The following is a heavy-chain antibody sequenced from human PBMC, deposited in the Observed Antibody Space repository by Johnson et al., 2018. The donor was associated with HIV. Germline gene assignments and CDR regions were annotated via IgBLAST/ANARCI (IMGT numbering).Heavy chain of an antibody. CDR2: IRYDGSKK. V-gene: IGHV3-30*02. CDR3: AKDPTTYYYDSSGYRTGGDAFDI. Sequence: QMQLVESGGGVVQPGGSLRLSCVASGFTFSSYAMHWVRQAPGKGLEWVALIRYDGSKKYYADSVKGRFTISRDNSMNTLYLQMNSRRAEDTAVYYCAKDPTTYYYDSSGYRTGGDAFDIWGQGTMVTVSS. D-gene: IGHD3-22*01. CDR1: GFTFSSYA. J-gene: IGHJ3*02.